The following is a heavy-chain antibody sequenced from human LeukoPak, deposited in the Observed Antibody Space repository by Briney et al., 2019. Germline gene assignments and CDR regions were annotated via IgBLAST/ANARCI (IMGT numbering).Heavy chain of an antibody. CDR1: GYTFTGYY. Sequence: GASVKVSCKASGYTFTGYYMHWVRQAPGQGLEWMEWINPNSGGTNYAQKFQGRVTMTRDTSISTAYMELSRLRSDDTAVYYCARPSSGSYFQDAFDIWGQGTMVTVSS. J-gene: IGHJ3*02. V-gene: IGHV1-2*02. D-gene: IGHD1-26*01. CDR3: ARPSSGSYFQDAFDI. CDR2: INPNSGGT.